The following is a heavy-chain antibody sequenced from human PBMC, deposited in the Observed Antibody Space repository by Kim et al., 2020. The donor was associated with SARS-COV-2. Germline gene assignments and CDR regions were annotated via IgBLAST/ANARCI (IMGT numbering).Heavy chain of an antibody. V-gene: IGHV3-11*04. J-gene: IGHJ5*02. CDR3: ARDIWDSGSEREPS. CDR1: GFTFTDYF. D-gene: IGHD1-1*01. CDR2: ISSSGSTI. Sequence: GGSLRLSCAASGFTFTDYFMSWIRQAPGKGLEWVAYISSSGSTIFYADSVKGRFIISRDNAMNSLALQMNSLIAEDTALYYCARDIWDSGSEREPSWGQG.